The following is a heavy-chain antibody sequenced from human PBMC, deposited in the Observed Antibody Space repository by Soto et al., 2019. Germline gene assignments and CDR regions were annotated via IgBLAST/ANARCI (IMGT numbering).Heavy chain of an antibody. D-gene: IGHD4-17*01. CDR2: IYYSGST. CDR3: ASAGGRSVRLSPYGDYDY. CDR1: GGSVSSGSYY. V-gene: IGHV4-61*01. Sequence: SSETLSLTCTVSGGSVSSGSYYWSWIRQPPGKGLEWIGYIYYSGSTNYNPSLKSRVTISVDTSKNQFSLKLSSVTAADTAVYYCASAGGRSVRLSPYGDYDYWGQGTLVTVSS. J-gene: IGHJ4*02.